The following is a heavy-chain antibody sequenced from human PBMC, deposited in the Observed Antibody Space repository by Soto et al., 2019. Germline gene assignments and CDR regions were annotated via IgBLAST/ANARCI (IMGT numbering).Heavy chain of an antibody. J-gene: IGHJ4*02. CDR3: ARDSGYSSGNSVNHYLDY. D-gene: IGHD5-12*01. Sequence: EVQLVESGGGLVQPGGSLRLSCAASGFDFNWYWMSWVRQAPGKGLEWLATIKTDASEKKYVDSVRGRFTMSRDNAKNSVYLQMDSLRAEDTAIYYFARDSGYSSGNSVNHYLDYWGQGTRVTVSS. V-gene: IGHV3-7*01. CDR1: GFDFNWYW. CDR2: IKTDASEK.